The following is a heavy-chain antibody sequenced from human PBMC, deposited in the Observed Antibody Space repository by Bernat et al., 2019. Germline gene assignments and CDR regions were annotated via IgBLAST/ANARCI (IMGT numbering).Heavy chain of an antibody. V-gene: IGHV3-49*03. CDR3: GRRGNFQRGFADL. D-gene: IGHD4-23*01. CDR1: GFIFADYG. Sequence: ELQLVESGGGLVQPGRSLRLSCATSGFIFADYGLSWFHQAPGKGLEWVALSGRNDQVGTSQNAASVKGRFIISRDATNSSAYLKINSLQTEDTAVYYCGRRGNFQRGFADLWGRGTLVTVSS. J-gene: IGHJ2*01. CDR2: SGRNDQVGTS.